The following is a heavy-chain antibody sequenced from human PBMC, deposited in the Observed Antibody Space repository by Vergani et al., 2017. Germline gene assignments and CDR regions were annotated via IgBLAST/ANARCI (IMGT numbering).Heavy chain of an antibody. Sequence: EVQLVESGGGLVQPGGSLRLSCAASGVTFSSYSMNWVRQAPGKGLEWVSYISSSSSTIYYADSVKGRFTISRDNAKNSLYLQMNSLRAEDTAVYYCARVVTAAGFYYYMDVWGKGTTVTVSS. J-gene: IGHJ6*03. D-gene: IGHD4-23*01. V-gene: IGHV3-48*01. CDR1: GVTFSSYS. CDR3: ARVVTAAGFYYYMDV. CDR2: ISSSSSTI.